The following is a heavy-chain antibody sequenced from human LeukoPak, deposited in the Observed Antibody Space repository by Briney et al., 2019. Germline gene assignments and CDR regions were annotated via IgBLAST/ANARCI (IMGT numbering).Heavy chain of an antibody. CDR3: ARDSPYSSSWYTAPGMDV. CDR2: INPNSGGT. Sequence: ASVKVSCKAPGYTFTGYYMHWVRPAPGQGLEWMGWINPNSGGTNYAQKFQGRVSMTRDTSISTAYMELSRLRSDDTAVYYCARDSPYSSSWYTAPGMDVWGQGNTVTVSS. J-gene: IGHJ6*02. CDR1: GYTFTGYY. D-gene: IGHD6-13*01. V-gene: IGHV1-2*02.